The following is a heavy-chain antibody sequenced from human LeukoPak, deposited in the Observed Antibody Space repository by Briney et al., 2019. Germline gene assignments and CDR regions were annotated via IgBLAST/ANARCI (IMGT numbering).Heavy chain of an antibody. V-gene: IGHV1-69*04. CDR1: GGTFSSYA. CDR2: IIPILGIA. CDR3: ARVRNGYSYGLWRGYYFDY. J-gene: IGHJ4*02. D-gene: IGHD5-18*01. Sequence: ASVKVSCKASGGTFSSYAISWVRQAPGQGLEWMGRIIPILGIANYAQKFQGRVTITADKSTSTAYMELSSLRSEDTAVYYCARVRNGYSYGLWRGYYFDYWGQGTLVTVSS.